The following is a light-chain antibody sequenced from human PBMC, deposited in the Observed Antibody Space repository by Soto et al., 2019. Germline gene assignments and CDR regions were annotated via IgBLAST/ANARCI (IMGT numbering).Light chain of an antibody. V-gene: IGLV2-14*01. J-gene: IGLJ1*01. CDR3: SSYSISTAYL. CDR1: SSDVGGYDY. CDR2: EVS. Sequence: FVSGSPGQSITISCTGTSSDVGGYDYVSWYQLHPGKAPKLMVFEVSNRPSGVSYRFSGSKSGNTASLTISGLQAEDEADYFCSSYSISTAYLFGTGTKVTVL.